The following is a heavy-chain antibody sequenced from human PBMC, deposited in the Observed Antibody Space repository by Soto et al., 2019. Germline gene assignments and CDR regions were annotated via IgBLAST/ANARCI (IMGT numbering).Heavy chain of an antibody. CDR3: SRDPRLVDY. CDR2: INGGGGVI. CDR1: GFTFSDYY. J-gene: IGHJ4*02. Sequence: QVQLVESGGGLVAPGGSLRLSCAASGFTFSDYYMTWIRQAPGKGPEWISYINGGGGVIAYADSVKGRFTISRDNAKSSRYLQMNNLTGEDTAVDYCSRDPRLVDYWGQGTLVSVSS. D-gene: IGHD1-26*01. V-gene: IGHV3-11*01.